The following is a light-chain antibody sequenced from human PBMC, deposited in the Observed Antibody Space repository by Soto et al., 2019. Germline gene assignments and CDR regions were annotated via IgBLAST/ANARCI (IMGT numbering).Light chain of an antibody. CDR2: DVT. J-gene: IGLJ1*01. Sequence: QSALTQPASVSGSPGQSITISCTGTSSDVGGYNYVYWYQQHPGKVPNLMIYDVTNRPSGVSNRFSGSKSGNTASLTISGLQAEDEADYYCNSYTSSSTYVFGTGTKLTVL. CDR3: NSYTSSSTYV. CDR1: SSDVGGYNY. V-gene: IGLV2-14*03.